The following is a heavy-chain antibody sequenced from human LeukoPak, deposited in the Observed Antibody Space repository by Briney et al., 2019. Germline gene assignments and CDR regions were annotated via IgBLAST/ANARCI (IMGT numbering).Heavy chain of an antibody. CDR1: GGSISSSSYY. V-gene: IGHV4-39*01. D-gene: IGHD7-27*01. CDR2: IYYSGST. Sequence: SETLSLTCTVSGGSISSSSYYWGWIRQPPGKGLEWIGSIYYSGSTYYNPSLKSRVTISVDTSKNQFSLKLSSVTAADTALYYCARKFLTGRLIDYWGQGTLVTVSS. J-gene: IGHJ4*02. CDR3: ARKFLTGRLIDY.